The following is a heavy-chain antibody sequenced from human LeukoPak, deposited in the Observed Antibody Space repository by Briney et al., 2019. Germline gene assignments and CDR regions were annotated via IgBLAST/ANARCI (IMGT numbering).Heavy chain of an antibody. CDR2: ISSSGSTI. J-gene: IGHJ6*03. CDR1: GFTFSDYY. D-gene: IGHD3-10*01. V-gene: IGHV3-11*01. Sequence: GGSLRLSCAASGFTFSDYYMSWIRQAPGKGLEWVSYISSSGSTIYYADSVKGRFTISRDNAKNSLYLQMNSLRAEDTALYYCAKGKLGDYYYYYMDVWGKGTTVTISS. CDR3: AKGKLGDYYYYYMDV.